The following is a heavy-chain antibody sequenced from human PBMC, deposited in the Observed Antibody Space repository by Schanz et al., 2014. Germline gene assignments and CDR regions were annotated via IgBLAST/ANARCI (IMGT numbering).Heavy chain of an antibody. D-gene: IGHD3-9*01. J-gene: IGHJ4*02. Sequence: QVQLVESGGGVVQPGGSLRLSCAASGFTFSDYYMSWIRQAPGKGLEWVSAISGSGGSTVYADSVKGRFSISRDNGETSVYLQINSLRVEDTAVYYCAKDHAGSDILTALGNWGQGTLVTVSS. V-gene: IGHV3-11*01. CDR3: AKDHAGSDILTALGN. CDR1: GFTFSDYY. CDR2: ISGSGGST.